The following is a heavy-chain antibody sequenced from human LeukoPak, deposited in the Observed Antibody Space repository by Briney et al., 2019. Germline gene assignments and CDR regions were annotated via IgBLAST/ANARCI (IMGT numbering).Heavy chain of an antibody. D-gene: IGHD5-24*01. CDR2: INWNSGNI. Sequence: GGSLRLSCAASGFTFDDYAMHWVRQAPGKGLEWVSAINWNSGNIGYADSVKGRFTISRDNSKNTLYLQMNSLRAEDTAVYYCAKSGYNRFDYWGQGTLVTVSS. J-gene: IGHJ4*02. V-gene: IGHV3-9*01. CDR3: AKSGYNRFDY. CDR1: GFTFDDYA.